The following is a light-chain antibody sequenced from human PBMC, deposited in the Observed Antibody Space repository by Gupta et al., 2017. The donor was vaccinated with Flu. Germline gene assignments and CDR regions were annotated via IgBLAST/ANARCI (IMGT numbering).Light chain of an antibody. CDR2: AKN. CDR3: NSRDSTDNHQAV. V-gene: IGLV3-19*01. J-gene: IGLJ2*01. Sequence: SSELTQDPAVSVALGQTVRITCQGDSLRNSSASWYQQKPGQAPVLVIYAKNIRPPGIPDRFSGSSSGNTASLTITGAQAEDEADYYCNSRDSTDNHQAVFGGGTKLTVL. CDR1: SLRNSS.